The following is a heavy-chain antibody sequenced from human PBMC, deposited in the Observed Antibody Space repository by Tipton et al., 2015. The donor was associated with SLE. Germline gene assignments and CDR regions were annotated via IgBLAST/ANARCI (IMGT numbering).Heavy chain of an antibody. Sequence: TLSLTCTVSGDSLSDSYWSWIRQPPGERLEWLGYISHNGGTAYNPSPSSRPTISIDTTKKHFSRRLRSATAADTAVYYCAKSVAVRPKFDNWGQGALVTVSS. CDR2: ISHNGGT. D-gene: IGHD6-19*01. CDR3: AKSVAVRPKFDN. J-gene: IGHJ4*02. CDR1: GDSLSDSY. V-gene: IGHV4-4*09.